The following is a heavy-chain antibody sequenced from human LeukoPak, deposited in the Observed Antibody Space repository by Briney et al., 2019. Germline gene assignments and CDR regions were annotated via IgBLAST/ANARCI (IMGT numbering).Heavy chain of an antibody. CDR1: GFTFSKDG. CDR2: VNDNGANT. D-gene: IGHD1-26*01. J-gene: IGHJ4*02. Sequence: GGSLRLSCAASGFTFSKDGMSWDRQAPGKGLEWVSTVNDNGANTHYADSVKGRFTISRDNSRNTLLLEMNSLRVDDTALYYCTKGDGGYYPIDNWGQGTLVIVSS. V-gene: IGHV3-23*01. CDR3: TKGDGGYYPIDN.